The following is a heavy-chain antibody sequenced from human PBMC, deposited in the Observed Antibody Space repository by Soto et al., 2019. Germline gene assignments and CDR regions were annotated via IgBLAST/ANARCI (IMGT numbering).Heavy chain of an antibody. CDR2: ISAYNGNT. Sequence: ASVKVSCKASGYTFTSYGISLVRQAPGQGLEWMGWISAYNGNTNYAQKLQGRVTMTTDTSTSTAYMELRSLRSDDTAVYYCARIWYYDSSGYTDYWGQGTLVTVSS. V-gene: IGHV1-18*01. CDR1: GYTFTSYG. D-gene: IGHD3-22*01. CDR3: ARIWYYDSSGYTDY. J-gene: IGHJ4*02.